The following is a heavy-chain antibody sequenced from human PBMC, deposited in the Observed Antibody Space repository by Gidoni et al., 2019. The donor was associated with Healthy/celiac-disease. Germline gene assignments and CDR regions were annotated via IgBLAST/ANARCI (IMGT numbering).Heavy chain of an antibody. CDR1: GGTFSSYA. CDR2: IIPIFGTA. CDR3: TREKGYCSGGSCRDAFDI. D-gene: IGHD2-15*01. V-gene: IGHV1-69*01. Sequence: QVQLVQSGAEVTKPGSSVKVSCKASGGTFSSYAISWVRQAPGQGLEWMGGIIPIFGTANYALKFQSRVTITADESTSTAYMELSSLRSEDTAVYYCTREKGYCSGGSCRDAFDIWGQGTMVTVFS. J-gene: IGHJ3*02.